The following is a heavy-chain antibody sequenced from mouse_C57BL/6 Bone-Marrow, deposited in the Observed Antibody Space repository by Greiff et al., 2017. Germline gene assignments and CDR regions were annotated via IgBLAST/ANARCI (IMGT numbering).Heavy chain of an antibody. CDR1: GYTFTRSW. Sequence: QVQLQQPGAELVKPGASVKVSCKASGYTFTRSWMHWVKQRPGQGLEWIGRIHPSDSDTNYNKKFKGKATLTVDKYSSTAYMQLSSLTSEDSAVDYCAIDYGNPYYFDYWGQGTTLTVSS. CDR2: IHPSDSDT. V-gene: IGHV1-74*01. D-gene: IGHD2-1*01. J-gene: IGHJ2*01. CDR3: AIDYGNPYYFDY.